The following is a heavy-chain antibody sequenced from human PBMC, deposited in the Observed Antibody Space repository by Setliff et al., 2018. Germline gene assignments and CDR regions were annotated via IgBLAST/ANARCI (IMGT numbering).Heavy chain of an antibody. Sequence: GASVKVSCKASGITSSTYAISWVRQTPGQGLEWMGKIIPIFGTPDYAQRFKGSVTITAGESTNTAYLELRSLRAEDTALYYCARDVSPLYGATHGSWFDSWGQGTLVTVSS. D-gene: IGHD4-17*01. CDR2: IIPIFGTP. J-gene: IGHJ5*01. CDR1: GITSSTYA. V-gene: IGHV1-69*13. CDR3: ARDVSPLYGATHGSWFDS.